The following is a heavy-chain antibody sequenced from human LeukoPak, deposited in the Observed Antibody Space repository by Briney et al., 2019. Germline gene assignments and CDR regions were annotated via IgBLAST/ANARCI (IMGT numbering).Heavy chain of an antibody. V-gene: IGHV4-61*02. D-gene: IGHD3-22*01. J-gene: IGHJ4*02. CDR3: ARESHYYYDSSGYYVDY. Sequence: PSQTLSLTCTVSGGSISSGSYYWSWIRQPAGKGLEWIGRIYTSGSTNYNPSLKSRVTISVDTSKNQFSLKLSSVTAADTAVYYCARESHYYYDSSGYYVDYWGQGTLDTVSS. CDR2: IYTSGST. CDR1: GGSISSGSYY.